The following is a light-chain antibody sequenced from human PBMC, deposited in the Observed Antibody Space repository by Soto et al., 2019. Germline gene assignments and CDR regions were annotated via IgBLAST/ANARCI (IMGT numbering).Light chain of an antibody. V-gene: IGKV2-28*01. CDR3: MQTLQTPPYT. CDR1: QSLLHYNGYNY. J-gene: IGKJ2*01. CDR2: LGS. Sequence: MVMTQSPLSLPVTPGEPASISCRSSQSLLHYNGYNYLDWYLQKPGQSPQLLIYLGSNRASGVPDRFSGSGSGTDFTLKISRVEAEDVGVYYCMQTLQTPPYTFGQGTKLEIK.